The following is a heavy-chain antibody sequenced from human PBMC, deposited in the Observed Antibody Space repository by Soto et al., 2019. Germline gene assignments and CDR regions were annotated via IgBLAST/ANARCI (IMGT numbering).Heavy chain of an antibody. CDR3: ATLVESETGYGMDL. D-gene: IGHD3-9*01. CDR2: ITGSSSYI. J-gene: IGHJ6*02. CDR1: GFIFISHN. Sequence: GGSLRLSCAASGFIFISHNMNWVGQAPGKGLEWVSSITGSSSYIFYADSVKGRFTISRDNAKNTVYLQVNSLRAEDTGVYYCATLVESETGYGMDLWGQGTTVTVSS. V-gene: IGHV3-21*06.